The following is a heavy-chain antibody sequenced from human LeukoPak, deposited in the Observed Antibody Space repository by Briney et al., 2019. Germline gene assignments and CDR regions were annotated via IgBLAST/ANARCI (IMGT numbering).Heavy chain of an antibody. V-gene: IGHV4-34*01. Sequence: KTSETLSLTCAVYGGSFSGYYWSWIRQPPGKGLEWIGEINHSGSTNYNPSLKSRVTISVDTSKNQFSLKLSSVTAADTAVYYCARGSHLSDYWGQGTLVTVSS. J-gene: IGHJ4*02. CDR2: INHSGST. CDR1: GGSFSGYY. CDR3: ARGSHLSDY.